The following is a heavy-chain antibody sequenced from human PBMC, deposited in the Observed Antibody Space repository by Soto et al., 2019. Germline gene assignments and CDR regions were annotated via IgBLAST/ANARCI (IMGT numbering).Heavy chain of an antibody. Sequence: QVQLQESGPGLVKPSETLSLTCTVSGGSISSYYWSWIRQPPGKGLEWIGYINYSGSINYNPSLNSRVSITVNTSKNQFSLKLSSVTAADTAVYYCERRYGGTLDYWGQGTLVTVSS. D-gene: IGHD4-17*01. CDR3: ERRYGGTLDY. CDR2: INYSGSI. V-gene: IGHV4-59*08. J-gene: IGHJ4*02. CDR1: GGSISSYY.